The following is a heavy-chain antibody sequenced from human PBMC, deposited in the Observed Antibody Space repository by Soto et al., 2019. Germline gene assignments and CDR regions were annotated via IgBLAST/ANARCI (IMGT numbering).Heavy chain of an antibody. D-gene: IGHD3-9*01. J-gene: IGHJ6*02. CDR2: IYYSGST. Sequence: PSETLSLTCTVSGGSISSSSYYWGWIRQPPGKGLEWIGSIYYSGSTYYNPSLKSRVTISVDTSKNQFSLKLSSVTAADTAVYYCASVSDILTGYYTDYYYGMDVWGQGTTVTVSS. CDR3: ASVSDILTGYYTDYYYGMDV. CDR1: GGSISSSSYY. V-gene: IGHV4-39*01.